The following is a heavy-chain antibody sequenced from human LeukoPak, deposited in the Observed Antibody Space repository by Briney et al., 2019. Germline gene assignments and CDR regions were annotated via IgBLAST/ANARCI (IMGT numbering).Heavy chain of an antibody. CDR2: ISYDGSNK. Sequence: GRSLRLSCAASGFTFSIYGMHWVRQAPGKGLEWVAVISYDGSNKYYADSVKGRFTISRDNSKNTLYLQMNSLRAEDTAVYYCAAESRWLLVDYWGQGTLVTVP. V-gene: IGHV3-30*03. D-gene: IGHD5-24*01. CDR3: AAESRWLLVDY. CDR1: GFTFSIYG. J-gene: IGHJ4*02.